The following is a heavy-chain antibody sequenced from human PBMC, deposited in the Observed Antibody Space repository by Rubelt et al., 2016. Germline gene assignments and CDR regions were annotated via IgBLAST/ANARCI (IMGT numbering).Heavy chain of an antibody. CDR3: ARASYYDYVWGSYRYFDWFDP. CDR2: IKRDGSEK. D-gene: IGHD3-16*02. V-gene: IGHV3-7*01. Sequence: GKGLEWVANIKRDGSEKNYVDSVKGRFTISRDNAQNSLFLQMNSLRAEDTAVYYCARASYYDYVWGSYRYFDWFDPWGQGTLVTVSS. J-gene: IGHJ5*02.